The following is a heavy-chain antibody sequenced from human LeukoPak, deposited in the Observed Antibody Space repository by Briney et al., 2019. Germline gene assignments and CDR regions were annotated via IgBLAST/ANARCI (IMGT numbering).Heavy chain of an antibody. D-gene: IGHD1-26*01. J-gene: IGHJ4*02. CDR1: GGSFSGYY. CDR3: ARVRYSGDYYYFDY. V-gene: IGHV4-34*01. Sequence: PSETLSLTCAVYGGSFSGYYWSWIRQPPGKGLEWIGEINHSGSTNYNPSLKSRVTISVDTSKNQFSLRLTSVTAADTAVYYCARVRYSGDYYYFDYWGQGTLVTVSS. CDR2: INHSGST.